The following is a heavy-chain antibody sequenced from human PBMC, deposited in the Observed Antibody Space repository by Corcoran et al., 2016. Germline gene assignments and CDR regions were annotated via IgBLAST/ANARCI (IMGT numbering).Heavy chain of an antibody. CDR3: AHMIIRFVRVDATLVAFDI. CDR2: IYWDDDR. J-gene: IGHJ3*02. Sequence: QITLKESGPTLVKPTPTLTLTCSFSGISLTTRGVGVAWIRQPPGKALEWLNIIYWDDDRRYNPSLKSRLTLDKDTSKNQVALTMTNMDTTDTSIYVCAHMIIRFVRVDATLVAFDIWGEGTMVTVSS. D-gene: IGHD3-16*01. V-gene: IGHV2-5*02. CDR1: GISLTTRGVG.